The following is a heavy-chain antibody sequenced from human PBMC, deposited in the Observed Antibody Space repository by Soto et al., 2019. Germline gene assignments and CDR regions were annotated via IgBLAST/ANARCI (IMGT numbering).Heavy chain of an antibody. CDR3: ARDGGDSGSYYYSYGLDC. D-gene: IGHD1-26*01. V-gene: IGHV4-61*01. Sequence: ETLSLTSTVSGGSVNRGSSYWSWIRQPPGKGLEWIGYLYHTGSTGYSPSLKSRVTISMDTSKNKFSLKLTSVTAADTAVYYCARDGGDSGSYYYSYGLDCWGHGKNVTVSS. CDR1: GGSVNRGSSY. J-gene: IGHJ6*02. CDR2: LYHTGST.